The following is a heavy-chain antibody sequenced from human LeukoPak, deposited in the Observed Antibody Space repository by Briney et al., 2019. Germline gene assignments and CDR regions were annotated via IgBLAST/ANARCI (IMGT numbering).Heavy chain of an antibody. CDR3: ARGLGMVRGVIIQYYFDY. J-gene: IGHJ4*02. CDR2: IYTSGST. CDR1: GGSISSYY. Sequence: SETLSLTCTVSGGSISSYYWSWIRQPAGKGLEWIGRIYTSGSTNYNPSLKSRVTISVDTSKNQFSLKLSSVTAADTAVYYCARGLGMVRGVIIQYYFDYWGQGTLVTVSS. V-gene: IGHV4-4*07. D-gene: IGHD3-10*01.